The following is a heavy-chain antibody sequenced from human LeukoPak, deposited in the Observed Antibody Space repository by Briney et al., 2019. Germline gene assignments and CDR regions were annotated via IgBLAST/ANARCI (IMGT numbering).Heavy chain of an antibody. J-gene: IGHJ3*02. CDR1: GGSISSGEYY. D-gene: IGHD3-16*02. V-gene: IGHV4-30-4*08. CDR2: IYYSGST. Sequence: SQTLSLTCTVSGGSISSGEYYWSWIRQPPGKGLEWIGYIYYSGSTYYNPSLKSRVTISVDTSKNQFSLKLSSVTAADTAVYYCASYMITFGGVIADAFDIWGQGTMVTVSS. CDR3: ASYMITFGGVIADAFDI.